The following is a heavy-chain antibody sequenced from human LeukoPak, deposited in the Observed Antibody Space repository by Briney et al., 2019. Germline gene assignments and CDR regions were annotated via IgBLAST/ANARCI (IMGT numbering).Heavy chain of an antibody. Sequence: GASVKVSCKASGYTFTGYFMHWVRQAPGQGLEWMGWINPNSGSTNYAQKFQGRVTMTRDTSISTAYMEVSRLTSDDTAVYYCARAVGAKYFDYWGQGTLVTVSS. CDR3: ARAVGAKYFDY. CDR1: GYTFTGYF. CDR2: INPNSGST. D-gene: IGHD1-26*01. V-gene: IGHV1-2*02. J-gene: IGHJ4*02.